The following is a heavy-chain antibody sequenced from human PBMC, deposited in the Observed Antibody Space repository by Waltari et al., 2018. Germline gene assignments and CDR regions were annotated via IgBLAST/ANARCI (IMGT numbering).Heavy chain of an antibody. J-gene: IGHJ3*02. CDR2: IKKDGGEE. D-gene: IGHD3-22*01. CDR1: GFTLSDYW. CDR3: ARDQWFGFDI. V-gene: IGHV3-7*01. Sequence: EVQLVESGGGLVQPGGSLRLSCAATGFTLSDYWMSWVRQAPGKGPEGVANIKKDGGEEYYVDSVRGRFTISRDNAKNSLYLQMDSLRPEDTAVYYCARDQWFGFDIWGQGTMVTVSS.